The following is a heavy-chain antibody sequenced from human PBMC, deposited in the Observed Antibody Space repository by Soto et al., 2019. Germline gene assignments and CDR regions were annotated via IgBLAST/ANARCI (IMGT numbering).Heavy chain of an antibody. CDR1: GGSISSSSYY. J-gene: IGHJ4*02. CDR3: ARHTPAISISDH. V-gene: IGHV4-39*01. D-gene: IGHD2-15*01. CDR2: IHYSGST. Sequence: QLQLQESGPGLVKPSETLSLTCTVSGGSISSSSYYWGWIRQPPGKGLEWIGRIHYSGSTYYNPSLKRRVNITVETSKNQFPLKLSSVAAADTAVYYCARHTPAISISDHWGQGTLVTVSS.